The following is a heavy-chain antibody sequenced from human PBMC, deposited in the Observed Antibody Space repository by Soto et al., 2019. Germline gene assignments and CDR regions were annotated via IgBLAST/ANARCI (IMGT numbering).Heavy chain of an antibody. CDR3: ARERYQVISDGMDV. V-gene: IGHV1-2*02. CDR1: GYTFTGYY. D-gene: IGHD2-2*01. Sequence: GASVKVSCKACGYTFTGYYVHWVREAPGRGLEWMGWINPETGGTSYAQKFQGRVTLSRDTSINTAYLELSRLRFDDAAVYFCARERYQVISDGMDVWGQGTTVTVSS. CDR2: INPETGGT. J-gene: IGHJ6*02.